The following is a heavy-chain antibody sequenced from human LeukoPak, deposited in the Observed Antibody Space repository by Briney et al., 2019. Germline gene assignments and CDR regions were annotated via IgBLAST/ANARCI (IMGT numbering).Heavy chain of an antibody. D-gene: IGHD2-15*01. CDR3: ARGGGI. CDR2: IKQDGSEE. V-gene: IGHV3-7*01. J-gene: IGHJ3*02. Sequence: GGSLRLSCAASGFTLGSYTMNWVRQAPGKGLEWVANIKQDGSEEYYVDSVKGRFTISRDNAKNSLYLQMNSLRVEDTAVYYCARGGGIWGQGTMVTVSS. CDR1: GFTLGSYT.